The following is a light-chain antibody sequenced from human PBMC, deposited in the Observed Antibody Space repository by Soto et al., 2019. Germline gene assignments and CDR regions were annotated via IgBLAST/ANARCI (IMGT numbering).Light chain of an antibody. CDR1: QSISSSY. Sequence: EIVLTQSPGTLSLSPGERATLSCRASQSISSSYFAWYQQKPGQAPRLLVYGVSSRATDVPDRFSGSGSATDFTLTISRLEPEDFAVYYCQQYTDSRTFGQGTKVEIK. CDR2: GVS. V-gene: IGKV3-20*01. CDR3: QQYTDSRT. J-gene: IGKJ1*01.